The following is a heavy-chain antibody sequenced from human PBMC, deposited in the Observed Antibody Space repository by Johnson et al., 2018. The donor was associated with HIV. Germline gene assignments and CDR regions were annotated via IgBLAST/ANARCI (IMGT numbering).Heavy chain of an antibody. J-gene: IGHJ3*02. CDR3: VRDLGYYYDSSGHDALDI. V-gene: IGHV3-20*04. CDR2: INWNGGST. Sequence: VLLVESGGGVVRPGGSLRLSCAASGFTFDDYGMSWVSQAPGKGLEWVSGINWNGGSTGYADSVKGRFTISRDNAKNSLYLQMNSLRAEDTALYYCVRDLGYYYDSSGHDALDIWGQGTRVTVSS. D-gene: IGHD3-22*01. CDR1: GFTFDDYG.